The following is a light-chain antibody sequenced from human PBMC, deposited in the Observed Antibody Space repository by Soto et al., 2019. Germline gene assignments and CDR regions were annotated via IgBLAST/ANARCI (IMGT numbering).Light chain of an antibody. CDR3: QQYNNSTEYT. V-gene: IGKV3-20*01. CDR2: GAS. J-gene: IGKJ2*01. Sequence: EIVLTQSPGTLSLSPGERATLSGRASQSVSSRYLAWYQQKPGQDPRLLIYGASNRATGIPDRFSGSGSGTDFNLTISRLEPEDVAVYFFQQYNNSTEYTFGQGTKLEIK. CDR1: QSVSSRY.